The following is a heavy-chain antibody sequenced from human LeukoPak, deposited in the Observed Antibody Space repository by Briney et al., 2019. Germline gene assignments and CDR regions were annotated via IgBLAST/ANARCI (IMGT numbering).Heavy chain of an antibody. D-gene: IGHD3-3*01. CDR2: INHSGST. CDR1: GGSFSGYY. Sequence: SETLSLTCAVYGGSFSGYYWSWIRQPPRKGLEWIGEINHSGSTNYNPSLKSRVTISVDTSKNQFSLKLSSVTAADTAVYYCARARYYDFWSGYYYWGQGTLGTVSP. J-gene: IGHJ4*02. CDR3: ARARYYDFWSGYYY. V-gene: IGHV4-34*01.